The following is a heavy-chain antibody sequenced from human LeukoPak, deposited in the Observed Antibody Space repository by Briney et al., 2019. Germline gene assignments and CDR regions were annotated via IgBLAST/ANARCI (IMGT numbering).Heavy chain of an antibody. V-gene: IGHV4-34*01. CDR1: GASFSGSY. D-gene: IGHD3-22*01. CDR2: ISHSGST. Sequence: SETLSLTCAVYGASFSGSYWSWIRQPPGKGLEWIGEISHSGSTNYNPSLKSRVTISVDTSKNQFSLKLSSVTAADTAVYYCARELYSSGYHDAFDIWGQGIMVTVSS. CDR3: ARELYSSGYHDAFDI. J-gene: IGHJ3*02.